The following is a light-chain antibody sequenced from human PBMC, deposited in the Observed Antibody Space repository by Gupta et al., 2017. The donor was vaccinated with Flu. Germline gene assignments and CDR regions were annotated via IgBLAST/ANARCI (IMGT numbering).Light chain of an antibody. CDR2: GAS. J-gene: IGKJ2*01. V-gene: IGKV3-20*01. CDR3: QQDGTEGYT. CDR1: QSVNHNL. Sequence: EIVLTQSPGTLSLSPGERATLSCRASQSVNHNLLTWYPRKPGQAPRLLIYGASSRATAIPDRFSGSGSGTAFTRTRLRLEPGDFAFDFGQQDGTEGYTLGQGTKLEIK.